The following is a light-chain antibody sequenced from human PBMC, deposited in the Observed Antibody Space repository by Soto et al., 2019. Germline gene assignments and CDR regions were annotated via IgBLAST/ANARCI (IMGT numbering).Light chain of an antibody. CDR1: QSVSSY. CDR3: QQRSNWPPTGT. J-gene: IGKJ1*01. CDR2: DAS. V-gene: IGKV3-11*01. Sequence: EIVLTQSPATLSLSPGERATLSCRASQSVSSYLAWYQQKPGQAPRLLIYDASNRATGIPARFSGSGSGTDFTLTISSLEPEDFAVYYCQQRSNWPPTGTGGQGTKV.